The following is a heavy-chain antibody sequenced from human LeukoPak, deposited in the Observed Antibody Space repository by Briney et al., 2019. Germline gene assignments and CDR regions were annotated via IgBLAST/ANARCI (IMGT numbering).Heavy chain of an antibody. J-gene: IGHJ6*02. D-gene: IGHD3-10*01. CDR3: ARAYYGSGSYYPRYLEIYYYYYGMDV. V-gene: IGHV4-39*07. CDR1: GGSISSSSYY. CDR2: IYYSGST. Sequence: SETLSLTCTVSGGSISSSSYYWGWIRQPPGKGLEWIGSIYYSGSTYYNPSLKSRVTISVDTSKNQFSLKLSSVTAADTAVYYCARAYYGSGSYYPRYLEIYYYYYGMDVWGQGTTVTVSS.